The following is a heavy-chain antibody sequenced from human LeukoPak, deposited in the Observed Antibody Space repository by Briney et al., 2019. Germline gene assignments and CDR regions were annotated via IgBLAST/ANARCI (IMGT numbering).Heavy chain of an antibody. D-gene: IGHD3-10*01. V-gene: IGHV3-23*01. CDR2: ISGSGGST. J-gene: IGHJ4*02. Sequence: GGSLRLSCAASGFTFSSYAMSWVRQAPGKGLEWVSAISGSGGSTYYADSVKGRFTISRDNSKNTLYLQMNSLRAEDTAVYYCAKGVAATMVRGVITISFDYWGQGTLVTVSS. CDR1: GFTFSSYA. CDR3: AKGVAATMVRGVITISFDY.